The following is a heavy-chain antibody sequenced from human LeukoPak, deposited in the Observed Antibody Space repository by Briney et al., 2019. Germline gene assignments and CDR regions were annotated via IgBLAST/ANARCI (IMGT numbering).Heavy chain of an antibody. Sequence: SETLSLTCAVYGGSFSGYYWSWIRQPPGKGLEWIGEIYHGGSTNYNPSLKSRVTISVDKSKNQFSLKLSSVTAADTAVYYCARGGGPTDYWGQGTLVTVSS. V-gene: IGHV4-34*01. CDR2: IYHGGST. D-gene: IGHD3-16*01. CDR3: ARGGGPTDY. CDR1: GGSFSGYY. J-gene: IGHJ4*02.